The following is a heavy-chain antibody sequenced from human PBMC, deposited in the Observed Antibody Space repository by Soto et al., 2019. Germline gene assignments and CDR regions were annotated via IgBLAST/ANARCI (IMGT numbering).Heavy chain of an antibody. D-gene: IGHD3-16*01. CDR1: GFTFDDYT. V-gene: IGHV3-43*01. J-gene: IGHJ4*02. Sequence: EVQLVESGGVVVQPGGSLRLSCAASGFTFDDYTMHWVRQAPGKGLEWVSLISWDGGSTYYADSVKGRFTISRDNSKNSLYLQMNSLRTEDTALYYCANIMHPQDPIDYWGQGTLVTVSS. CDR3: ANIMHPQDPIDY. CDR2: ISWDGGST.